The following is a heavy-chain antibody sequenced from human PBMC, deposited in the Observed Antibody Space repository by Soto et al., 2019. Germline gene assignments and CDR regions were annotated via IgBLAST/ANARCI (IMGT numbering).Heavy chain of an antibody. D-gene: IGHD3-3*01. V-gene: IGHV3-74*03. CDR3: GPLGNFGVVMGH. CDR1: GFTFRSYW. Sequence: EVQVEESGGGLVQPGGSLRLSCAASGFTFRSYWMHWVRQAPGKGLLWVSRISGDGSGTTYAESVKGRFTISRDNTKNTLYLKMNSLRVEDTAVYYCGPLGNFGVVMGHWGQGTLVTVSS. CDR2: ISGDGSGT. J-gene: IGHJ4*02.